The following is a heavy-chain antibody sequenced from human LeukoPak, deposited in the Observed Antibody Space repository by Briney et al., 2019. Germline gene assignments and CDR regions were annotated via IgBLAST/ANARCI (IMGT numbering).Heavy chain of an antibody. Sequence: KPSETLSLTCTVSGGSISNYYWSWIRQPPGKGLEWIGYIYYSGSTNYNPSLKSRVTISVDTSKNQFSLKLSSVTAADTAVYYCARRANWGSPTYYYYYMDVWGKGTTVTVSS. V-gene: IGHV4-59*01. J-gene: IGHJ6*03. CDR2: IYYSGST. CDR1: GGSISNYY. CDR3: ARRANWGSPTYYYYYMDV. D-gene: IGHD7-27*01.